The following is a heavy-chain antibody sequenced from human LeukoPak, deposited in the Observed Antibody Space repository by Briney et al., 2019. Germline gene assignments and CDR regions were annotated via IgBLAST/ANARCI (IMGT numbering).Heavy chain of an antibody. J-gene: IGHJ6*03. CDR2: IYYSGST. V-gene: IGHV4-59*01. CDR1: GGSISSYY. D-gene: IGHD3-3*01. Sequence: PSETLSLTCTVSGGSISSYYWSWIRQPPGKGLEWFGYIYYSGSTNYNPSLKSRVTISVDTSKNQFSPKLSSVTAADTAVYYCARVIITIFGVVNYYYYMDVWGKGTTVTVSS. CDR3: ARVIITIFGVVNYYYYMDV.